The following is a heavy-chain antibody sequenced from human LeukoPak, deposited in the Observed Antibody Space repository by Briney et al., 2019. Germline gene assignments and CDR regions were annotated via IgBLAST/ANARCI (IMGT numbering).Heavy chain of an antibody. D-gene: IGHD6-19*01. CDR3: ARDSSSGWPYYFDY. V-gene: IGHV4-4*07. CDR1: GGSISSYY. CDR2: IYTSGSA. Sequence: SETLALTCTVSGGSISSYYWSWIRQPAGKGLEWIGRIYTSGSANYNPSLKSRVTISVDKSKNKFSLKLSSVTAADTAVYYCARDSSSGWPYYFDYWGQGTLVTVSS. J-gene: IGHJ4*02.